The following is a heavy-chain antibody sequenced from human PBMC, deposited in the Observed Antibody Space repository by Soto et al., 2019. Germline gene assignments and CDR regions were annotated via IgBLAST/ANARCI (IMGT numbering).Heavy chain of an antibody. D-gene: IGHD7-27*01. J-gene: IGHJ4*02. V-gene: IGHV4-30-4*01. CDR3: ARGPSGDKVHY. Sequence: SETLSLTCTVSGGSITSDYSCWSWIRQPPGEGLDWIGHIFDSGTTYTNPSLRTQVAITLDSSKNHFSLTLCSVAAADTDVYYSARGPSGDKVHYWGQGTLVTVSS. CDR1: GGSITSDYSC. CDR2: IFDSGTT.